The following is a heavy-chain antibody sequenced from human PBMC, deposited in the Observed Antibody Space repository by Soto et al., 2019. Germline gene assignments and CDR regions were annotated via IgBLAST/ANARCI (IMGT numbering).Heavy chain of an antibody. Sequence: SETLSLTCFVSGGSISGYYGSWVRQPPGKGLEWIGYIHYSGSTTYNSSLKGRVTISVDRSKNQFSLKLSSVTAADTAMYFCARVPYPWGQGTLVTVSS. V-gene: IGHV4-59*12. CDR2: IHYSGST. CDR1: GGSISGYY. CDR3: ARVPYP. J-gene: IGHJ5*02.